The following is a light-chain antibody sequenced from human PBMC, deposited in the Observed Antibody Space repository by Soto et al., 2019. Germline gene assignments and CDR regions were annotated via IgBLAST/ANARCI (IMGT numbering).Light chain of an antibody. Sequence: MQFTQSPCSVSASVGDRVTVTCMASQDIRNYLAWYQQKPGKDNKIMICDESTLYSGVQYRFSGSGFGTDFTLNISSLQTEEVATYYCKKPNSAQLFLGPGTPVDIK. CDR1: QDIRNY. V-gene: IGKV1-27*01. J-gene: IGKJ3*01. CDR3: KKPNSAQLF. CDR2: DES.